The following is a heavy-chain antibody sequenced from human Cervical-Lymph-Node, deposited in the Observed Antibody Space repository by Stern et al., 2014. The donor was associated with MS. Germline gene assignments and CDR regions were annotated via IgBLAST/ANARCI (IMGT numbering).Heavy chain of an antibody. V-gene: IGHV3-30*03. CDR3: MGVGDAMHV. Sequence: VQLVESGGGVVQPGRSLSLSCAASGFSLSNSAMHWVRQAPGKGLEWVAVLSFVGGNKKYGHSVKGLFSISRDMANNTLFLQMNSLRLEDSAVYYCMGVGDAMHVWGQGTTVIVSS. J-gene: IGHJ6*02. CDR1: GFSLSNSA. CDR2: LSFVGGNK.